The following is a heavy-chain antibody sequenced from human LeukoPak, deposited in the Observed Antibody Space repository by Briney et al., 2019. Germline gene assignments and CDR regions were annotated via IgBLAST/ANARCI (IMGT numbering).Heavy chain of an antibody. V-gene: IGHV3-21*04. CDR2: ISSGSSYI. CDR1: GFTFSSYS. J-gene: IGHJ5*02. Sequence: GGSLRLSCAASGFTFSSYSMNWVRQAPGKGLEWVSSISSGSSYIYYADSVKGRFTISRDNSKNTLYLQMNSLRAEDTAVYYCARVNRYNWFDPWGQGTLVTVSS. D-gene: IGHD3-22*01. CDR3: ARVNRYNWFDP.